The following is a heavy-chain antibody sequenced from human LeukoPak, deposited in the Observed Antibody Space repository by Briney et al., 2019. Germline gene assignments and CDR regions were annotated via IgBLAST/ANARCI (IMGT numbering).Heavy chain of an antibody. J-gene: IGHJ4*02. V-gene: IGHV4-38-2*02. D-gene: IGHD1-1*01. CDR3: LGPNGGY. CDR2: IYHSGST. CDR1: GYSISSGYY. Sequence: SETLSLTCTVSGYSISSGYYWGWIRQPPGKGLEWIGSIYHSGSTYYNPSLKSRVTISVDTSKNQFSLKLSSVTAADTAVYYCLGPNGGYWGQGTLVTVSS.